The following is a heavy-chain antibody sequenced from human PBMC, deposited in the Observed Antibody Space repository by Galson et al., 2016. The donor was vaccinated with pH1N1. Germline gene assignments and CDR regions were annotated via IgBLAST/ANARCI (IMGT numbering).Heavy chain of an antibody. CDR1: GFAFSNSG. CDR2: IWYDGSNK. Sequence: SLRLSCAASGFAFSNSGMHWVRQAPGKGLEWVALIWYDGSNKYYADSMKGRFTISRDNSKNTLYLQMNSLRAEDTAGYSGARGDYGDYEGEFDYWGQGTLVTVS. D-gene: IGHD4-17*01. V-gene: IGHV3-33*01. CDR3: ARGDYGDYEGEFDY. J-gene: IGHJ4*02.